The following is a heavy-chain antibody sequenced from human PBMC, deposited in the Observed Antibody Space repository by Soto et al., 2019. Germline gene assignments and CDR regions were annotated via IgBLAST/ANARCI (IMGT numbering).Heavy chain of an antibody. J-gene: IGHJ6*02. Sequence: EVQLVESGGGLVQPGGSLRLSCAASGFSVSSNYMSWVRQAAGKGLEWVSIIYSGGSTYYADSVKGRFTFSRDNSKNTLYLQMNSLRAEDTAVYYCVRDGGGSAAYYYGMDVWGQGTTVTVSS. CDR3: VRDGGGSAAYYYGMDV. CDR1: GFSVSSNY. D-gene: IGHD3-10*01. V-gene: IGHV3-66*01. CDR2: IYSGGST.